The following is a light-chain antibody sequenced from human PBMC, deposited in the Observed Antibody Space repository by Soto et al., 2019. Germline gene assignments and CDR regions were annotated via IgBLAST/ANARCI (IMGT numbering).Light chain of an antibody. CDR3: QQRSNSPIT. CDR2: DAS. V-gene: IGKV3-11*01. J-gene: IGKJ5*01. CDR1: QSVGSK. Sequence: EIVLTQSPATLSLSPVERATLSCRPSQSVGSKLAWYQQTPGQAPRLLIYDASNRATGIPARFSASGSGTDFTLTISSLEPEDFAVYYCQQRSNSPITCGQGTGLEI.